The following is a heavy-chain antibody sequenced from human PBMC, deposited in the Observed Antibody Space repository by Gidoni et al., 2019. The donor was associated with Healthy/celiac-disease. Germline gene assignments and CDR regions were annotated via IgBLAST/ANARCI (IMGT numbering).Heavy chain of an antibody. V-gene: IGHV3-48*03. CDR1: GFTFSSYE. J-gene: IGHJ4*02. CDR3: ARQKRPGIVGATPFDY. Sequence: EVQLVESGGGLVQPGGSLRLSCAASGFTFSSYEMNRVRQAPGQGLEWVSYISSSGSTIYYADSVKGRFTIYRNNAKNSLYRQRNSLRAEDTAVYYCARQKRPGIVGATPFDYWGQGTLVTVSS. CDR2: ISSSGSTI. D-gene: IGHD1-26*01.